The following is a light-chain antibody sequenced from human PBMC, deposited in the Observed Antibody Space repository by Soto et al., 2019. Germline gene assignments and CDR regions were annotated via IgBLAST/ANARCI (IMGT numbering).Light chain of an antibody. Sequence: QSVLTQPASVSGSPGQSITISCTGTSSDIGGYNFVSWYQHHPGKAPKLMIYEVNNRPSGVSSRFSGSKSGNTASLTISGLQTEDEADYYCSSFTTGSTLVVFGGGTQLTVL. CDR1: SSDIGGYNF. CDR3: SSFTTGSTLVV. V-gene: IGLV2-14*01. CDR2: EVN. J-gene: IGLJ2*01.